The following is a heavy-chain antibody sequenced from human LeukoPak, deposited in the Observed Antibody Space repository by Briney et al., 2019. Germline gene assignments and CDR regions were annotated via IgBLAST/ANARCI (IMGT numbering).Heavy chain of an antibody. Sequence: GGSLRLSCAASGFTFSSYSVNWVRQAPGKGLEWVSSISSSSSYIYYADSVKGRFTISRDNAKSSLYLQMNSLRAEDTAVYYCARVVAVAGRAFDIWGQGTMVTVSS. D-gene: IGHD6-19*01. V-gene: IGHV3-21*01. CDR1: GFTFSSYS. CDR2: ISSSSSYI. J-gene: IGHJ3*02. CDR3: ARVVAVAGRAFDI.